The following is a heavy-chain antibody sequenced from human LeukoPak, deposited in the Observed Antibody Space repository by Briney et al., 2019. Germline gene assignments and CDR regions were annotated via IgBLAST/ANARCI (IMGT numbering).Heavy chain of an antibody. CDR1: GGSITSGDYY. V-gene: IGHV4-30-4*01. Sequence: SQTLSLTCTVSGGSITSGDYYWNWIRQPPGKGLEWIGHISYSGGTSYNPFLKSRIIISVDTSKNQFSLKLSSVTAADTAVYYCASLDLTGYYEGDYWGQGTLVTVSS. D-gene: IGHD3-9*01. CDR3: ASLDLTGYYEGDY. CDR2: ISYSGGT. J-gene: IGHJ4*02.